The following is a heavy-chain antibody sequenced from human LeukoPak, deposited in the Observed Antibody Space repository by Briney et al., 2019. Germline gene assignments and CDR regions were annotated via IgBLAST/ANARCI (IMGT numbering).Heavy chain of an antibody. CDR2: INPNSGGT. Sequence: SVKVSCKASGYTFTGYFMHWVRQAPGQGREWMGWINPNSGGTNYAQKFQGRVTMTRDTYISTAYMELSRLRSDDTAVYYCAGEPLGYCSGDSCYSGGMDVWGQGTTVTVS. V-gene: IGHV1-2*02. D-gene: IGHD2-15*01. J-gene: IGHJ6*02. CDR3: AGEPLGYCSGDSCYSGGMDV. CDR1: GYTFTGYF.